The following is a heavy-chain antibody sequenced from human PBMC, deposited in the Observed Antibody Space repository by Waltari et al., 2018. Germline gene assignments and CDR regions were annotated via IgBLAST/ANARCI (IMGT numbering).Heavy chain of an antibody. CDR1: GFTFSSYS. Sequence: EAQLVESGGGLVKPGGSLRLSCAASGFTFSSYSMNWVRQAPGKGLEWVSSISSSSSYIYYADSVKGRFTISRDNAKNSLYLQMNSLRAGDTAVYYCARDRGGSYYYGMDVWGQGTTVTVSS. CDR2: ISSSSSYI. CDR3: ARDRGGSYYYGMDV. V-gene: IGHV3-21*01. D-gene: IGHD1-26*01. J-gene: IGHJ6*02.